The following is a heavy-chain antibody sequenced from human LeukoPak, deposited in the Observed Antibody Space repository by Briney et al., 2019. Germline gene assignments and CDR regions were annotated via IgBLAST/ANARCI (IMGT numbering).Heavy chain of an antibody. V-gene: IGHV1-69*04. CDR2: IIPILGIA. Sequence: SVTVSCKPSGYTFTSYGISWVRQAPGQGLEWMGRIIPILGIANYAQKFQGRVTITADKSTSTAYMELSSLRSEDTAVYYCARRKVAGSHYYYYYGMDVWGQGTTVTVSS. CDR3: ARRKVAGSHYYYYYGMDV. D-gene: IGHD6-19*01. J-gene: IGHJ6*02. CDR1: GYTFTSYG.